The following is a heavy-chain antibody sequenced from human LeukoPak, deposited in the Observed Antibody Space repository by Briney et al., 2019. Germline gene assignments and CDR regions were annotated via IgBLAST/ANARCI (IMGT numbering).Heavy chain of an antibody. Sequence: PSQTLSLTCTVSGGSISSGGYYWSWIRQHPGQGLEWIGYIYYSGSTYYNPSLKSRVTISVDTSKNQFSLKLSSVTAADTAVYYCARIDYGDLLTHDYWGQGTLVTVSS. CDR1: GGSISSGGYY. J-gene: IGHJ4*02. CDR3: ARIDYGDLLTHDY. V-gene: IGHV4-31*03. CDR2: IYYSGST. D-gene: IGHD4-17*01.